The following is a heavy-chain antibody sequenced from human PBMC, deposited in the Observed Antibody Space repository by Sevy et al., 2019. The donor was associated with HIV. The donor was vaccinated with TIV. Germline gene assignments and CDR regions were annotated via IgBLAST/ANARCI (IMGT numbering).Heavy chain of an antibody. CDR1: GGSISSYY. Sequence: SETLSLTCTVSGGSISSYYWSWIRQPPGKGLEWIGYIYYSGSTNYNPSLKSRVTISVDTSKNQFSLKLGSVTAADTAVYYCARGKRYFDSPYYYMDVWGKGTTVTVSS. CDR2: IYYSGST. J-gene: IGHJ6*03. V-gene: IGHV4-59*01. CDR3: ARGKRYFDSPYYYMDV. D-gene: IGHD3-9*01.